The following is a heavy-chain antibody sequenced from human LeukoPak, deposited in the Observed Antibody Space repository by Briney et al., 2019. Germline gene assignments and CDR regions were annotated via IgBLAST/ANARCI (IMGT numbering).Heavy chain of an antibody. V-gene: IGHV3-9*01. D-gene: IGHD6-13*01. CDR2: ISWNSGSI. Sequence: GGSLRLSCAASGFTFDDYAMHWVRQAPGKGLEWVSGISWNSGSIGYADSVKGRFTISRDNAKNSLYLQMNSLRAEDTALYYCAKDRAAAGPLRYFDLWGRGTLVTVSS. CDR3: AKDRAAAGPLRYFDL. J-gene: IGHJ2*01. CDR1: GFTFDDYA.